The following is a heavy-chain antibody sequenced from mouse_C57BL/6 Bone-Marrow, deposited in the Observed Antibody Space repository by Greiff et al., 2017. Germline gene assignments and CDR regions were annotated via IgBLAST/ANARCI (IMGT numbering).Heavy chain of an antibody. Sequence: QVQLQQSGPELVKPGASVKISCKASGYAFSSSWMNWVKQRPGKGLEWIGRIYPGDGATTYNGKFKGKGTLTADKSSSTADMQLSSLTSEDSAVYFCARRHYGSSHWYGDVWGTGTTVTVSS. CDR3: ARRHYGSSHWYGDV. CDR1: GYAFSSSW. CDR2: IYPGDGAT. V-gene: IGHV1-82*01. J-gene: IGHJ1*03. D-gene: IGHD1-1*01.